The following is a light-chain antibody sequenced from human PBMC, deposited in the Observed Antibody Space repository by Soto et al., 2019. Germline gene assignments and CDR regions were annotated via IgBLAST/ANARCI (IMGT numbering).Light chain of an antibody. CDR2: GAS. Sequence: EIVMTQSPATLSVSPGERATLSCRASQSVSSNFAWYQQKPRQAPRLLIDGASTRATGIPARFSGRGSGTDFILTISRLEPEDVAVYYCQQYGSSRTFGQGTKVDIK. J-gene: IGKJ1*01. V-gene: IGKV3-15*01. CDR3: QQYGSSRT. CDR1: QSVSSN.